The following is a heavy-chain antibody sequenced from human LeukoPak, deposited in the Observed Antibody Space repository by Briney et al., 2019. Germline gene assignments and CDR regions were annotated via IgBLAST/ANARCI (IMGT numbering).Heavy chain of an antibody. V-gene: IGHV4-30-4*08. D-gene: IGHD3-3*01. CDR3: ASGYDFWSGYYEGIFDI. CDR2: IYYSGST. J-gene: IGHJ3*02. Sequence: PSETLSLTCTVSGGSISSGDYYWSWIRQPPGKGLAWIGYIYYSGSTYYNPSLKSRVTISVDTSKNQFSLKLSSVTAADTAVYYCASGYDFWSGYYEGIFDIWGPGTMVTVSS. CDR1: GGSISSGDYY.